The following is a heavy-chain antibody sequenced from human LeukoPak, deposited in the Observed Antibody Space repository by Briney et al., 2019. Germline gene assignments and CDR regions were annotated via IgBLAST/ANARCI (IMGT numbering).Heavy chain of an antibody. CDR1: GYTFTSYA. Sequence: ASVKVSCKASGYTFTSYAMNWVRQAPGQGLEWMGWINPNSGGTNYAQKFQGRVTMTRDTSISTAYMELSRLRSDDTAVYYCARDHLVATITVGDYWGQGTLVTVSS. CDR3: ARDHLVATITVGDY. CDR2: INPNSGGT. D-gene: IGHD5-12*01. J-gene: IGHJ4*02. V-gene: IGHV1-2*02.